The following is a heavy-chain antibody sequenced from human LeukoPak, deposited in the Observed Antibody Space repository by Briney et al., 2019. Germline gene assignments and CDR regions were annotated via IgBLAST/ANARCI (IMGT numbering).Heavy chain of an antibody. CDR1: GGSISSYY. V-gene: IGHV4-4*07. CDR3: ASEGLAVAGSFVY. Sequence: SETLSLTCTVSGGSISSYYWSWIRQPAGKGLEWIGRVYTSGSTNYNPSLKSRVTISVDTSKNQFSLKLDSVTAADTAVYYCASEGLAVAGSFVYWGQGALLSVSS. D-gene: IGHD6-19*01. J-gene: IGHJ4*02. CDR2: VYTSGST.